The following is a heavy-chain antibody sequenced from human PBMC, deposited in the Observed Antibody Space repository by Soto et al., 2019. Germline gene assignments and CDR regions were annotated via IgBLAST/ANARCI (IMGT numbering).Heavy chain of an antibody. CDR1: GYTFTSYA. V-gene: IGHV1-3*01. CDR3: ARALILEWLLYGPETIIFPDY. D-gene: IGHD3-3*01. J-gene: IGHJ4*02. Sequence: ASVKVSCKASGYTFTSYAMHWVRQAPGQRLEWMGWINAGNGNTKYSQKFQGRVTITRDTSASTAYMELSSLRSEDTAVYYCARALILEWLLYGPETIIFPDYWGQGTLVTVSS. CDR2: INAGNGNT.